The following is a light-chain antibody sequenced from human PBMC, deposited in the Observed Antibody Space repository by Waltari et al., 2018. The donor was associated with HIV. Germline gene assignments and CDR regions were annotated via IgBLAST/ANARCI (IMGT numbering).Light chain of an antibody. CDR1: NAGSKS. V-gene: IGLV3-21*02. Sequence: SYVLTQPPSVSVAPGQTAEIPCEGDNAGSKSLHWYQQRPGQAPVLVIYDDTDRPSGIPGRFVGSNSANTATLTISRVEVGDEADYFCQVWDSRSDHWVFGGGTKLTVL. CDR3: QVWDSRSDHWV. CDR2: DDT. J-gene: IGLJ3*02.